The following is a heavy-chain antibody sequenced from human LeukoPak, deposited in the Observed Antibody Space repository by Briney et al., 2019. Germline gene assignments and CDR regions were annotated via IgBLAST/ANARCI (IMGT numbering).Heavy chain of an antibody. Sequence: PSETLSLTCAVSGGSISSGGYSWSWIRQPPGKGLEWIGYIYHNGSTYYNPSLKSRVTISVDRSKNQFSLKLSSVTAADTAVYYCARDRQYYYDSSGYPHNWFDPWGQGTLVTVSS. CDR1: GGSISSGGYS. CDR2: IYHNGST. J-gene: IGHJ5*02. D-gene: IGHD3-22*01. CDR3: ARDRQYYYDSSGYPHNWFDP. V-gene: IGHV4-30-2*01.